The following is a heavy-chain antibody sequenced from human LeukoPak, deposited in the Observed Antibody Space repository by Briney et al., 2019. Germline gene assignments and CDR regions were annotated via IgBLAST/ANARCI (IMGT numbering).Heavy chain of an antibody. CDR1: GGTLSSYA. V-gene: IGHV1-2*02. CDR3: ARGDCSSTSCYGFDP. J-gene: IGHJ5*02. Sequence: GASVKVSCKASGGTLSSYAISWVRQAPGQGLEWMGWINPNSGGTNYTQKFQGRVTMTRDTSISTAYMELSRLRSDDTAVYYCARGDCSSTSCYGFDPWGQGTLVTVSS. D-gene: IGHD2-2*01. CDR2: INPNSGGT.